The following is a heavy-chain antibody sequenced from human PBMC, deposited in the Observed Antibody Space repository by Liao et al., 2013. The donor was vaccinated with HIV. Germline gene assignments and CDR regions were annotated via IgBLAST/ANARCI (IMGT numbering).Heavy chain of an antibody. J-gene: IGHJ4*01. Sequence: QVQLQESGPGLVKPSETLSLTCTVSGGSISDFYWSWIRQPVGKGPEWIGRVFASGSTKYNPSLKSRVTMSVDTSKNQFSLTMNSVTAADTAVYYCARGGCGGGFCYGPIPDYFDKWGPEPWSPS. CDR3: ARGGCGGGFCYGPIPDYFDK. V-gene: IGHV4-4*07. D-gene: IGHD2-21*01. CDR1: GGSISDFY. CDR2: VFASGST.